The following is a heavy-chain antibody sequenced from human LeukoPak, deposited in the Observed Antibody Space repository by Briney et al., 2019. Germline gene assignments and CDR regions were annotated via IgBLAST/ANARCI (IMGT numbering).Heavy chain of an antibody. CDR1: GGSISSYY. Sequence: KTSETLSLTCTVSGGSISSYYWSWIRQPPGKGLEWIGYIYYSGSTNYNPSLKSRVTISADTSKNQFSLKLSSVTAADTAVYYCARGGYTYGLEFRFDPWGQGTLVTVSS. V-gene: IGHV4-59*01. D-gene: IGHD5-18*01. CDR2: IYYSGST. CDR3: ARGGYTYGLEFRFDP. J-gene: IGHJ5*02.